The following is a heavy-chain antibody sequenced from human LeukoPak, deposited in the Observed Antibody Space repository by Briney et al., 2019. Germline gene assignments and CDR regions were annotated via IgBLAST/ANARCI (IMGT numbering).Heavy chain of an antibody. Sequence: GGSLRLSCAASGFTFSSYAMSWVRQAPGKGLEWVSAISGSGGSTYYADSVKGRFTVSRDNSKNTLYLQMNSLRAEDTAVYYCAKGGPHYGSGSYYAFDYWGQGTLVTVSS. V-gene: IGHV3-23*01. J-gene: IGHJ4*02. D-gene: IGHD3-10*01. CDR3: AKGGPHYGSGSYYAFDY. CDR1: GFTFSSYA. CDR2: ISGSGGST.